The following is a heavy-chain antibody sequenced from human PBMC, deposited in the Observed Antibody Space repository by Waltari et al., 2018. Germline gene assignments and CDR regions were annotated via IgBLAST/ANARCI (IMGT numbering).Heavy chain of an antibody. CDR2: IYPSGST. D-gene: IGHD3-22*01. Sequence: QVQLQESGPGLVKPSQTLSLTCTVSGGAISSGSYYWSWIRQPAGKGLEWIGRIYPSGSTNYTPSLKSRVTISVDTSKNQFSLKLSSVTAADTAVYYCARGDDVYDSSGYDYWGQGTLVTVSS. CDR1: GGAISSGSYY. V-gene: IGHV4-61*02. CDR3: ARGDDVYDSSGYDY. J-gene: IGHJ4*02.